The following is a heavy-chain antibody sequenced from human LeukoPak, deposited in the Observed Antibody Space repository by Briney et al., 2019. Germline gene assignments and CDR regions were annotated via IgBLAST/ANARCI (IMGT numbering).Heavy chain of an antibody. V-gene: IGHV4-59*02. CDR2: IYHSGST. Sequence: NPSETLSLTCTVSGGSVSSYHWSWIRQPPGKGLEWIGKIYHSGSTNYNPSLKSRVTISVDTSKNQFSLKLSSVTAADTAVYYCARDLASYGGYYYYYMDVWGKGTTVTVSS. J-gene: IGHJ6*03. CDR1: GGSVSSYH. CDR3: ARDLASYGGYYYYYMDV. D-gene: IGHD5-18*01.